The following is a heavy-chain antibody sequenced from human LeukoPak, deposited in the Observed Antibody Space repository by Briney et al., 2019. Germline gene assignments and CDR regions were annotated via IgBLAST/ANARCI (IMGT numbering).Heavy chain of an antibody. J-gene: IGHJ4*02. CDR3: ARKDPGYSGYSDFDY. V-gene: IGHV4-38-2*02. Sequence: KASETLSLTCTVSGYSISSGYYWGWIRQPPGKGLEWIGNIYHGGSTYYNPSLKSRVTISLDTSKNQFSLKLSSVTAADTAIYYCARKDPGYSGYSDFDYWGQGTLVTVSS. CDR2: IYHGGST. CDR1: GYSISSGYY. D-gene: IGHD5-12*01.